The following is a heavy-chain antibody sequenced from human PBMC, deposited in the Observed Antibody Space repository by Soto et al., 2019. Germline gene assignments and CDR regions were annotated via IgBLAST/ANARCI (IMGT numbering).Heavy chain of an antibody. J-gene: IGHJ4*02. V-gene: IGHV1-69*01. CDR3: ARGGSGYTWFKEF. CDR1: GGLFSSYP. CDR2: IIPVFQTA. Sequence: QEQLVQSGAEVKKPGSSVQVSCKASGGLFSSYPISWVRQVPGQGLEWMGGIIPVFQTAYYTQRFQGRVTITADESTNTAYMELSSLRSDDTAIYYWARGGSGYTWFKEFWGQGTLVTGSS. D-gene: IGHD2-15*01.